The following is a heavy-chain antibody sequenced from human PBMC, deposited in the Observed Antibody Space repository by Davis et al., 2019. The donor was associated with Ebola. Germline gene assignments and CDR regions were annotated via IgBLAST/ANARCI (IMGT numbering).Heavy chain of an antibody. V-gene: IGHV3-53*01. CDR3: ARVNYYSKSFDH. J-gene: IGHJ4*02. Sequence: GESLKVSCEVSGLTISTNYMSWVRQTPGKGLEWVSTISSGGNTDYADSVKGRFTISRDHSIGTLFLQMNTLRAEDTAVYYCARVNYYSKSFDHWGRGTLVTVSS. CDR1: GLTISTNY. D-gene: IGHD3-10*01. CDR2: ISSGGNT.